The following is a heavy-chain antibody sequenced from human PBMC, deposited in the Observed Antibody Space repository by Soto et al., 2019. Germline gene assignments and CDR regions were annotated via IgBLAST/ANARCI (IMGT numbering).Heavy chain of an antibody. CDR1: GYSFTSYW. CDR3: ALTTYCSSTSCPGGY. V-gene: IGHV5-51*01. J-gene: IGHJ4*02. Sequence: GESLKISCKGSGYSFTSYWIGWVRQMPGKGLEWMGIIYPGDSDTRYSPSFQGQVTISADKSISTAYLQWSSLKASDTAMYYCALTTYCSSTSCPGGYWGQGTLVTVSS. CDR2: IYPGDSDT. D-gene: IGHD2-2*01.